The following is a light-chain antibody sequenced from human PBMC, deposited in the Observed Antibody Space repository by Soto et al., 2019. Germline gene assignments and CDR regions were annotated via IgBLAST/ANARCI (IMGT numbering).Light chain of an antibody. V-gene: IGKV1-5*01. CDR2: DAS. CDR1: QSISSW. Sequence: DIQMTQSPSTLSASVGDRVTITCRASQSISSWLAWYQQKPGKAPKLLIYDASSLESGVPSRFSGSGSGTEFTLTNSSLQPDDFATYYCQQYNSYWTFGQGTKLEIK. J-gene: IGKJ2*01. CDR3: QQYNSYWT.